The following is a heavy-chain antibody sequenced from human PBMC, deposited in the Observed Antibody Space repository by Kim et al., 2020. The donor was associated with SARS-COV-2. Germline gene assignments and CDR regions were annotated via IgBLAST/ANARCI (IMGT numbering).Heavy chain of an antibody. Sequence: GGSLRLSCAASGFTFSSYGMHWVRQAPGKGLAWVAVISYDGSNKYYADSVKGRFTISRDNSKNTLYLQMNSLRAEDTAVYYCAKDVRYSSSWYGGYWGQG. J-gene: IGHJ4*02. V-gene: IGHV3-30*18. CDR1: GFTFSSYG. CDR2: ISYDGSNK. CDR3: AKDVRYSSSWYGGY. D-gene: IGHD6-13*01.